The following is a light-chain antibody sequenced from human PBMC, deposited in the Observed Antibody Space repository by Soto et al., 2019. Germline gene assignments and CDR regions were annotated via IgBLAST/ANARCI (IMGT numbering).Light chain of an antibody. V-gene: IGKV3-15*01. Sequence: EIVMTQSPSTLSVSPGERATLSCRASQSVSSNLAWYQQKPGQAPRLLIYGASTRATGIPARFSGSGSGTEFTLTISSLQSEDFAVYYCQQYGNSPITFGQGTRLEI. CDR2: GAS. CDR3: QQYGNSPIT. CDR1: QSVSSN. J-gene: IGKJ5*01.